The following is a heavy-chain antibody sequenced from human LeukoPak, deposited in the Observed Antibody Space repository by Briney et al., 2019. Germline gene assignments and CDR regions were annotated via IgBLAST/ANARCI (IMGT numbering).Heavy chain of an antibody. CDR1: GFTFSSYD. CDR2: IGTAGDT. V-gene: IGHV3-13*01. Sequence: GGSLRLFCAASGFTFSSYDMHWVRQATGKGLEWVSAIGTAGDTYYPGSVKGRFTISRENAKNSLYLQMNSLRAGDTAVYYCARDCSSTSCAGAFDIWGQGTMVTVSS. D-gene: IGHD2-2*01. J-gene: IGHJ3*02. CDR3: ARDCSSTSCAGAFDI.